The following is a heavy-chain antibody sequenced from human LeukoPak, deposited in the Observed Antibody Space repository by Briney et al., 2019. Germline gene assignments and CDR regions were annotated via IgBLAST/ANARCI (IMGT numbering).Heavy chain of an antibody. V-gene: IGHV1-46*01. CDR1: GYTFTTYY. D-gene: IGHD5-18*01. J-gene: IGHJ1*01. CDR2: INPSGGSA. CDR3: TISRYRRGWEYFQH. Sequence: ASVKVSCKASGYTFTTYYMHWVRQAPGQGLEWMGMINPSGGSATFAQKFQGRVTMTTDTSTNTGHLEVSSLRSDDTAVYYCTISRYRRGWEYFQHWGQGTLAIVSS.